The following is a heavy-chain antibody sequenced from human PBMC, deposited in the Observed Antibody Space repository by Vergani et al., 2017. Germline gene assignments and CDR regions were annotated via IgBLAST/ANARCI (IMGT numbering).Heavy chain of an antibody. CDR3: AGEGRNYYGSGSSGMDV. J-gene: IGHJ6*02. V-gene: IGHV4-59*01. Sequence: QVQLQESGPGLVKPLETLSLTCTVPGGSISSYYWSWIRPPPGKGLEWIGYIYYSGSTNYNPSLKSRVTISVDTSKNQFSLKRSSVTAADTAVYYCAGEGRNYYGSGSSGMDVWGQGTTVTVSS. CDR2: IYYSGST. CDR1: GGSISSYY. D-gene: IGHD3-10*01.